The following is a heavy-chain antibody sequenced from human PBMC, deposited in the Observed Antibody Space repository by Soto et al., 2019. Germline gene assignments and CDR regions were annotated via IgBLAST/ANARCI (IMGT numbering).Heavy chain of an antibody. D-gene: IGHD2-2*01. CDR2: IYPGDSDT. J-gene: IGHJ6*02. CDR3: ARDFGYCSSTSCSRQDYYYYYGMDV. V-gene: IGHV5-51*01. Sequence: PGESLKISCKGSGYSFTSYWIGWVRQMPGKGLEWMGIIYPGDSDTRYSPSFQGQVTISADKSISTAYLQWSSLKASDTAMYYCARDFGYCSSTSCSRQDYYYYYGMDVWGQGTTVTVSS. CDR1: GYSFTSYW.